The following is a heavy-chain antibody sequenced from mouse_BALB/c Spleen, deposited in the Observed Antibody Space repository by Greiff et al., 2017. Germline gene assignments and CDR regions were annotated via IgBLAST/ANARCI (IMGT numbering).Heavy chain of an antibody. Sequence: VQLQQSGPGLVAPSQSLSITCTVSGFSLTSYGVHWVRQPPGKGLEWLGVIWAGGSTNYNSALMSRLSISKDNSKSQVFLKMNSLQTDDTAMYYCARESLIYDGYYVGFAYWGQGTLVTVSA. CDR3: ARESLIYDGYYVGFAY. V-gene: IGHV2-9*02. D-gene: IGHD2-3*01. CDR2: IWAGGST. J-gene: IGHJ3*01. CDR1: GFSLTSYG.